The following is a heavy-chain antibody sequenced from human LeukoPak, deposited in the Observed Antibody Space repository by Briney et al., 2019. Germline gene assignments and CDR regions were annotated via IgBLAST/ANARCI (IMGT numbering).Heavy chain of an antibody. V-gene: IGHV4-4*07. Sequence: SETLSLTCAVSGASISSYFWSWIRQPAGKGLEWIGRIYTSGSTIYNPSLKGRVTMSVDTSKNQFSLTLNSVTAADTAVYYCAKDPSYISGYFDYWGQGILVTVSS. CDR3: AKDPSYISGYFDY. D-gene: IGHD3-22*01. J-gene: IGHJ4*02. CDR2: IYTSGST. CDR1: GASISSYF.